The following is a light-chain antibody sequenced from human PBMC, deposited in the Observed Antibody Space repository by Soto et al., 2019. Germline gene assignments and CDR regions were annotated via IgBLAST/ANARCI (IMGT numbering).Light chain of an antibody. CDR2: AAS. CDR1: QGISSW. CDR3: QHANSFPRT. V-gene: IGKV1-12*01. Sequence: IQMTQSPPAVSASVGDRVTITSRARQGISSWLAGDQQNPGKGPKLLIYAASRLQSGVPSRFSGSGSATYFTLTISSLQPEDFAPYDYQHANSFPRTFGQGTRVDVK. J-gene: IGKJ5*01.